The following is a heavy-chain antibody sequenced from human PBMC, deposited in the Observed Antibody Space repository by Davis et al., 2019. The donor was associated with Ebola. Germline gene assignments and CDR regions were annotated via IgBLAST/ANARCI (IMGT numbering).Heavy chain of an antibody. J-gene: IGHJ4*02. D-gene: IGHD6-13*01. Sequence: GEALKISCKGSGYSFTSYWIGWVRQMPGKGLEWMGIIYPGDSDTRYSPSFQGQVTISADKSISTAYLQWSSLKASDTAMYYCARRVAAARWYFDYWGQGTLVTVSS. CDR3: ARRVAAARWYFDY. V-gene: IGHV5-51*01. CDR2: IYPGDSDT. CDR1: GYSFTSYW.